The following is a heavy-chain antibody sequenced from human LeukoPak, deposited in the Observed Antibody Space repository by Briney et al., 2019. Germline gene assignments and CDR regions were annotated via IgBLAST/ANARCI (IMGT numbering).Heavy chain of an antibody. V-gene: IGHV3-23*01. CDR2: TVSRGTT. D-gene: IGHD4-17*01. CDR3: AKVIVDYGDYVGFDY. CDR1: GFTLTSGA. Sequence: PGGSLRLSCVASGFTLTSGAMNWVRQAPGKGLEWVSATVSRGTTQYADSVKGRFTISRDNSKNTLYLQMNSLRAEDTAVYYCAKVIVDYGDYVGFDYWGQGTLVTVSS. J-gene: IGHJ4*02.